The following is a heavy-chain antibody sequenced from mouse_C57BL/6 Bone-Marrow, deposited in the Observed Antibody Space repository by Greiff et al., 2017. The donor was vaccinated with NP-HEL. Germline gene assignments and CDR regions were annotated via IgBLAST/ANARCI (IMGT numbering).Heavy chain of an antibody. CDR2: IYPGDGDT. D-gene: IGHD1-1*01. CDR1: GYAFSSYW. Sequence: VQLQQSGAELVKPGASVKISCKASGYAFSSYWMNWVKQRPGKGLEWIGQIYPGDGDTNYNGKFKGKATLTADKSSSTAYMQLSSLTSEDSAVYFCARGYYGSRCFAYWGQGTLVTVSA. J-gene: IGHJ3*01. CDR3: ARGYYGSRCFAY. V-gene: IGHV1-80*01.